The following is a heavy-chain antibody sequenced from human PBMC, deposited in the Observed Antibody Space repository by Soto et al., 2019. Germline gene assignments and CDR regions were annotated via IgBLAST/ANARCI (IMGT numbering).Heavy chain of an antibody. V-gene: IGHV3-30*18. CDR2: ISYDGSNK. D-gene: IGHD3-16*01. CDR3: AKDLAWAPYYYYGMDA. CDR1: GFTFSSYG. J-gene: IGHJ6*02. Sequence: QVQLVESGGGVVQPGRSLRLSCAASGFTFSSYGMHWVRQAPGKGLEWVAVISYDGSNKYYADSVKGRFTISRDNSKNTLYLQMNSLRGEDTAVYYCAKDLAWAPYYYYGMDAWGQGTTVTVPS.